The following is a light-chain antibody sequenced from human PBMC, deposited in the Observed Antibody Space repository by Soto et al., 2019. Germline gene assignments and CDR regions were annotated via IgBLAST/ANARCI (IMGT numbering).Light chain of an antibody. V-gene: IGLV2-14*01. Sequence: QSALTQPASVSGSPGQSSTISFTGTSSDVCGYNYVSWYQQHTGKAPKLMSYEVSNRPSGVSNRFSGSKSGNTASLTISGLQAEDEADYYCSSYTSSSTYVFGTGTKVT. CDR2: EVS. CDR1: SSDVCGYNY. J-gene: IGLJ1*01. CDR3: SSYTSSSTYV.